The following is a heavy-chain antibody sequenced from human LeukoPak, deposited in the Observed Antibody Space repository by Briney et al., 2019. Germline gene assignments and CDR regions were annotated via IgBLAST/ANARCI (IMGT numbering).Heavy chain of an antibody. CDR3: AKDRAGEDDY. CDR2: ISYDGSNK. D-gene: IGHD6-13*01. Sequence: GGSLRLSCAASGFTFDDYGMSWVRQAPGKGLEWVAVISYDGSNKYYADSVKGRFTISRDNSKNTLYLQMNSLRAEDTAVYYCAKDRAGEDDYWGQGTLVTVSS. CDR1: GFTFDDYG. V-gene: IGHV3-30*18. J-gene: IGHJ4*02.